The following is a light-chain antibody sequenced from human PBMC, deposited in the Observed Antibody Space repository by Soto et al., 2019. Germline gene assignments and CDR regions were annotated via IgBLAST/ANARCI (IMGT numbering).Light chain of an antibody. Sequence: QSALTQPASVPGSPGQSITISCTGTSSDVGTYNLVSWYQQHRGKAPKLMIYEDNKRPSGLSNRFSGSKSGNTASLTISGLQADDEADYYCASYASSRSLLFGGGTKLTVL. J-gene: IGLJ2*01. CDR3: ASYASSRSLL. CDR1: SSDVGTYNL. CDR2: EDN. V-gene: IGLV2-23*01.